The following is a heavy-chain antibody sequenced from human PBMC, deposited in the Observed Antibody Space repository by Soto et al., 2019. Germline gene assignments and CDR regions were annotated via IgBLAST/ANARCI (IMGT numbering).Heavy chain of an antibody. V-gene: IGHV3-33*01. CDR3: ARDLGEYYYDSSGLYGMDV. D-gene: IGHD3-22*01. CDR2: IWYDGSNK. Sequence: GGSLRLSCAASGFTFSSYGMHWVRQAPGKGLEWVAVIWYDGSNKYYADSVKGRFTISRDNSKNTLYLQMNSLRAEDTAVYYCARDLGEYYYDSSGLYGMDVWGQGTTVTVSS. CDR1: GFTFSSYG. J-gene: IGHJ6*02.